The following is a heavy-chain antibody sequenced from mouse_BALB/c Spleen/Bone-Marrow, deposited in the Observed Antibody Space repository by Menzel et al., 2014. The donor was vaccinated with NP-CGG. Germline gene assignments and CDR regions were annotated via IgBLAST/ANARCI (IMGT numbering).Heavy chain of an antibody. V-gene: IGHV1S29*02. CDR2: IYPYNGGS. CDR1: GYTFTDYN. J-gene: IGHJ2*01. Sequence: EVKVEESGPELVKPGASVKISCKASGYTFTDYNMHWMKQSHGKGLEWIGYIYPYNGGSGYNQKFKSKATLTVDNSSTTAYMELRSLTSEDSAVYYCARRGSPYYFDYWGQGTTLTVSS. D-gene: IGHD1-1*02. CDR3: ARRGSPYYFDY.